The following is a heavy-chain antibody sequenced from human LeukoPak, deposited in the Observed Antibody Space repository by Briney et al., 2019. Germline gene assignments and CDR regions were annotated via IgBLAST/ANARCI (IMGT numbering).Heavy chain of an antibody. CDR2: ISGIGGST. J-gene: IGHJ4*02. V-gene: IGHV3-23*01. CDR3: AKVHYYDSSGYFDY. D-gene: IGHD3-22*01. Sequence: PGGSLRLSCEASGFTFSSYGMSWVRQAPGKGLEWVSAISGIGGSTYYADSVKGRFTISRDNSKNTLYLQMNSLRAEDTAVYYCAKVHYYDSSGYFDYWGQGTLVTVSS. CDR1: GFTFSSYG.